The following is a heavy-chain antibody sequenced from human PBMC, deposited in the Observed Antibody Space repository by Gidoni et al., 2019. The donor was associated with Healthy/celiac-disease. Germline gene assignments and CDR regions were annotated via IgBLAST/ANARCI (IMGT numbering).Heavy chain of an antibody. CDR3: AKDRVVLVLDAFDI. V-gene: IGHV3-9*01. J-gene: IGHJ3*02. Sequence: EVQLVESGGGLVQPGRSLRLSCAASGFTFDDYAMHWVRQAPGKGLEWVSGISWNSGSIGYADSVKGRFTISRDNAKNSLYLQMNSLRAEDTALYYCAKDRVVLVLDAFDIWGQGTMVTVSS. CDR1: GFTFDDYA. CDR2: ISWNSGSI. D-gene: IGHD2-15*01.